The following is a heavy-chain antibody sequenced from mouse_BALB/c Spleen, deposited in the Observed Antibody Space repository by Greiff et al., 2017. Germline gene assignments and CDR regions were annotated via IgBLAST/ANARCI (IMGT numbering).Heavy chain of an antibody. CDR3: ARDYYGYEDY. V-gene: IGHV1-7*01. Sequence: QVQLQQSGAELAKPGASVKMSCKASGYTFTSYWMHWVKQRPGQGLEWIGYINPSTGYTEYNQKFKDKATLTADKSSSTAYMQLSSLTSEDSAVYYCARDYYGYEDYWGQGTTLTVSS. CDR1: GYTFTSYW. D-gene: IGHD1-2*01. J-gene: IGHJ2*01. CDR2: INPSTGYT.